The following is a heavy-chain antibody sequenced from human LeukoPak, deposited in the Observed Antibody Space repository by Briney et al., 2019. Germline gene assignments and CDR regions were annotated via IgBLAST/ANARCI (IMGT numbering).Heavy chain of an antibody. CDR2: IYPGDSDT. J-gene: IGHJ4*02. Sequence: GESLKISCKGSGYSFTSYWIGWVRQMPGKGLEWMGIIYPGDSDTRYSPSFQGQVTISADKSISTAYLQWGSLKASDTAMYYCARLDSSGWYFLDYWGQGTLVTVSS. CDR3: ARLDSSGWYFLDY. V-gene: IGHV5-51*01. D-gene: IGHD6-19*01. CDR1: GYSFTSYW.